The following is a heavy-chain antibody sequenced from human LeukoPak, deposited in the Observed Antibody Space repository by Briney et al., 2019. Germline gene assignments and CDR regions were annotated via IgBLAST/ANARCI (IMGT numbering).Heavy chain of an antibody. J-gene: IGHJ3*02. V-gene: IGHV4-59*01. CDR3: ARGPYCSSTSCSIAGAFDI. CDR2: IYYSGST. Sequence: SETLSLTCTVSGGSISSYYRSWIRQPPGKGLEWIGYIYYSGSTNYNPSLKSRVTISVDTSKNQFSLKLSSVTAADTAVYYCARGPYCSSTSCSIAGAFDIWGQGTMVTVSS. D-gene: IGHD2-2*01. CDR1: GGSISSYY.